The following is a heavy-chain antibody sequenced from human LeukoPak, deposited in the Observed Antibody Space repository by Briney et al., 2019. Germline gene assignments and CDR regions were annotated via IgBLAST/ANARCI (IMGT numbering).Heavy chain of an antibody. CDR2: INHSEST. Sequence: SETLSLTCAVYGGSFSGYYWSWIRQPPGKGLEWIGEINHSESTNYNPSLKSRVTISVDTSKNQFSLKLSSVTAADTAVYYCARGGGNYSNYDWFDPWGQGTRVTVSS. CDR3: ARGGGNYSNYDWFDP. V-gene: IGHV4-34*01. D-gene: IGHD4-4*01. CDR1: GGSFSGYY. J-gene: IGHJ5*02.